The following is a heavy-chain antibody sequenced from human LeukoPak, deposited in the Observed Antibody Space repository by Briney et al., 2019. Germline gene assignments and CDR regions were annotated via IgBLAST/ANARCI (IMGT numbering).Heavy chain of an antibody. CDR1: GFTFSSSA. CDR2: IKQDGSEK. V-gene: IGHV3-7*01. D-gene: IGHD4-23*01. J-gene: IGHJ4*02. Sequence: GGSLRLSCAASGFTFSSSAMSWVRQDPGKGLEWVANIKQDGSEKYYVDSVKGRFTISRDNAKNSLYLQMNSLRAEDTAVYYCARGRWYWGLGTLVTVSS. CDR3: ARGRWY.